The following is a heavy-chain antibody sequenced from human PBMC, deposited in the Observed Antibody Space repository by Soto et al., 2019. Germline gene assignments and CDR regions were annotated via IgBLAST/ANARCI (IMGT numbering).Heavy chain of an antibody. Sequence: ASVKVSCKASGYTFTHYYMHWVRQAPGQGLEWVGIINPSGGSTSYAQKFQGRVTMTRDTPTSTVHMEVSSLTSEDTAVYFCARGHCTSTSCHYYYYGMDVWGQGTTVTVSS. CDR2: INPSGGST. V-gene: IGHV1-46*01. J-gene: IGHJ6*02. CDR3: ARGHCTSTSCHYYYYGMDV. CDR1: GYTFTHYY. D-gene: IGHD2-2*01.